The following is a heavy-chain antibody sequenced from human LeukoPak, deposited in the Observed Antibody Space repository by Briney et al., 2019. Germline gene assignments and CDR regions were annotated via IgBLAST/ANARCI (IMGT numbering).Heavy chain of an antibody. CDR3: ARHAREGGEEWFAP. CDR2: IYHSGST. D-gene: IGHD3-16*01. Sequence: PSETLSLTCTVSGYSISSGYYWGWIRQPPGKGLEWIGSIYHSGSTYYNPSLKSRVTISVDTSKNQFFLKLSSVTAADTAVYYCARHAREGGEEWFAPWGGETLVTVSS. V-gene: IGHV4-38-2*02. J-gene: IGHJ5*02. CDR1: GYSISSGYY.